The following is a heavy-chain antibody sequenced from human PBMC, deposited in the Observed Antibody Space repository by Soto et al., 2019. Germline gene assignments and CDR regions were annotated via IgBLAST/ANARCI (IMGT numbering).Heavy chain of an antibody. D-gene: IGHD3-9*01. Sequence: SGPTLVNPTQTLTLTCTFSGFSLSTSGVGVGWIRQPPGKALEWLALIYWNDDKRYSPSLKSRLTITKDTSKNQVVLTMTNMDPVDTATYYCAHRQRVFGVYDILTGYVWFDPWGQGTLVTVSS. CDR3: AHRQRVFGVYDILTGYVWFDP. V-gene: IGHV2-5*01. J-gene: IGHJ5*02. CDR2: IYWNDDK. CDR1: GFSLSTSGVG.